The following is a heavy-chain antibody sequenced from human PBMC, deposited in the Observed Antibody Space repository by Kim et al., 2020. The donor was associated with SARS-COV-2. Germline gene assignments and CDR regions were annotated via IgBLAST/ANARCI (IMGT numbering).Heavy chain of an antibody. CDR1: GFTFSSYW. J-gene: IGHJ6*02. V-gene: IGHV3-74*01. D-gene: IGHD3-9*01. CDR3: ARVYDALIGNDLNYPMDV. Sequence: GGSLRLSCVDSGFTFSSYWMHWVRQTPGKGLVWVARINSDGSSTSYADSVKGRFTISRDNAKNTVYLQMNSVRAEDTAVYYCARVYDALIGNDLNYPMDVWGQGTTVTVSS. CDR2: INSDGSST.